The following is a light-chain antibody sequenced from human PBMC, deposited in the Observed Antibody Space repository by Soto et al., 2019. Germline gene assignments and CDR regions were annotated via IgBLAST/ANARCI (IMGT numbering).Light chain of an antibody. V-gene: IGKV3-11*01. Sequence: EIVLTQSPATLSVSPGERATLSCRASQSVSSFLALYQQKPGEAPRLLVYDAYSVASGIPTRFSGSGSGTDFTLTISSLEPDDFAAYYWQQHNSCPLTFGGGTKVDIK. CDR1: QSVSSF. CDR3: QQHNSCPLT. CDR2: DAY. J-gene: IGKJ4*01.